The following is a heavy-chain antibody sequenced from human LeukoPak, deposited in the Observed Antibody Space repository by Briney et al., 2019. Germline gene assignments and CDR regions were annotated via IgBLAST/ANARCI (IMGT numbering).Heavy chain of an antibody. CDR1: GFTFDDYA. CDR3: AKGLRTGVGPYKGYHYYMDV. CDR2: INDNGAGT. J-gene: IGHJ6*03. D-gene: IGHD3-10*01. V-gene: IGHV3-23*01. Sequence: PGGSLRLSCAASGFTFDDYAMSWVRQAPGKGLKWVSTINDNGAGTYYADSVMGRFTISRDNSYNTMSLQMNSLRDEDAGVYYCAKGLRTGVGPYKGYHYYMDVWGKGATVTVSS.